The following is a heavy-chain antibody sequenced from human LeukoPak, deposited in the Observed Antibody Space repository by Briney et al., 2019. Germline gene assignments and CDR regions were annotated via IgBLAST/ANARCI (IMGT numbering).Heavy chain of an antibody. CDR3: AKVLVHIVVVPAAVYFDY. Sequence: GGSLRLSCAASGFTLSSYAMSWVRQAPGKGLEWVSAISGSGGSTYYADSVKGRFTISRDNSKNTLYLQMNSLRAEDTAVYYCAKVLVHIVVVPAAVYFDYWGQGTLVTVSS. D-gene: IGHD2-2*01. J-gene: IGHJ4*02. CDR2: ISGSGGST. CDR1: GFTLSSYA. V-gene: IGHV3-23*01.